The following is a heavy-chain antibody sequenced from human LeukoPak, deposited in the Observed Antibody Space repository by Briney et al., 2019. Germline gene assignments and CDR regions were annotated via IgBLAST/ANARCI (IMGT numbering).Heavy chain of an antibody. CDR1: GFTFSSYA. J-gene: IGHJ4*02. CDR3: AKARSVDSGYCSGGSCYSGSDH. D-gene: IGHD2-15*01. Sequence: GGSLRLSCAASGFTFSSYAMRWVRQAPGKGLEWVSGISGNGRSTYYADSVKGRFTISRDNSKNTLYLQVNSLRAEDTAVYYCAKARSVDSGYCSGGSCYSGSDHWGQGTLVTVSS. CDR2: ISGNGRST. V-gene: IGHV3-23*01.